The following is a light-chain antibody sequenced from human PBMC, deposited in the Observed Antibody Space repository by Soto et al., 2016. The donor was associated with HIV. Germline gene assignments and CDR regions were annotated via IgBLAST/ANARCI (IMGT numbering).Light chain of an antibody. CDR2: RGS. J-gene: IGKJ2*01. CDR1: RSLVHSDGNSY. Sequence: IAMTQTPLTSSVTLGQPASFSCASSRSLVHSDGNSYLSWLHQRPGQPPRLLVYRGSQRFSGVPDRLSGSGAGTNFTLEISRVEAEDVGVYYCMQATQFPYTFGRGPSW. CDR3: MQATQFPYT. V-gene: IGKV2-24*01.